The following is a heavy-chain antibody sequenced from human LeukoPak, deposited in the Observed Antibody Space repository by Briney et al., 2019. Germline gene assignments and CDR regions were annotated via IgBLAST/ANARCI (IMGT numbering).Heavy chain of an antibody. CDR3: ARDGVGYGGNSGLDY. CDR2: IRYDGSNK. Sequence: PGGSLRLSCAASGFTFSRYGMHWVRQAPGKGLEWVAFIRYDGSNKYYADSVKGRFTISRDNSKNTLYLQMNSLRAEDTAVYYCARDGVGYGGNSGLDYWGQGTLVTVSS. D-gene: IGHD4-23*01. V-gene: IGHV3-30*02. CDR1: GFTFSRYG. J-gene: IGHJ4*02.